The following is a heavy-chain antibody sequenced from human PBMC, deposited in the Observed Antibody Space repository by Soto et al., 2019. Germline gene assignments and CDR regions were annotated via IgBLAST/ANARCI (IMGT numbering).Heavy chain of an antibody. D-gene: IGHD3-10*01. CDR3: VTSPAGYYHGSWTPQAIHGMDI. J-gene: IGHJ6*02. Sequence: SETLSRTCTVSGGSISSYYWSWIRQPPGKGLEWIGYIYYSGSTNYNPSLKSRVTISVDTSKNQFSLKLSSVTAADTAVYYCVTSPAGYYHGSWTPQAIHGMDIWGQETTVNVSS. V-gene: IGHV4-59*01. CDR2: IYYSGST. CDR1: GGSISSYY.